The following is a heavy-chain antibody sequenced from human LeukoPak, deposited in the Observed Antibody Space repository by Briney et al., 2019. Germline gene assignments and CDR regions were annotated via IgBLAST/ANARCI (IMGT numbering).Heavy chain of an antibody. CDR3: ASLAYCGGDCYSPASDAFDI. J-gene: IGHJ3*02. D-gene: IGHD2-21*02. CDR2: INPNSGGT. V-gene: IGHV1-2*06. CDR1: GYTFTGYY. Sequence: RASVKVSCKASGYTFTGYYMHWVRQAPGQGLEWMGRINPNSGGTNYAQKFQGRVTMTRDTSISTAYIELSRLRSDDTAVYYCASLAYCGGDCYSPASDAFDIWGQGTMVTVSS.